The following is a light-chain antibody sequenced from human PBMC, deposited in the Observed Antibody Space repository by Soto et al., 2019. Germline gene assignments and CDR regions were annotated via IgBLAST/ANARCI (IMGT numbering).Light chain of an antibody. CDR2: NND. J-gene: IGLJ2*01. CDR3: SAWDASLNAIL. Sequence: QSVLSQPPSASGTPGQRVTISCSGRSPNIGSNIVNWYQQLPGTAPKLLIYNNDQRPSGVPDRFSGSKSGTSASLAISGLQAEDEAEYDCSAWDASLNAILFGGGTKLTVL. V-gene: IGLV1-44*01. CDR1: SPNIGSNI.